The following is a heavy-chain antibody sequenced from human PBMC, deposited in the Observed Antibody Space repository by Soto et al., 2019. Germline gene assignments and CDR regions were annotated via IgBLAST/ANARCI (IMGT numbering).Heavy chain of an antibody. CDR3: ARGYYDSSGPFDY. CDR1: GYTFTSYG. D-gene: IGHD3-22*01. J-gene: IGHJ4*02. CDR2: ISTYNGNT. Sequence: QVQLVQSGAEVKKPGASVKVSCKASGYTFTSYGISWVRQAPGQGLEWMGWISTYNGNTKYAQKFQERVTMTADTSTNTAHMELRSLRSDDTAMYYCARGYYDSSGPFDYWGQGTLVTVSS. V-gene: IGHV1-18*01.